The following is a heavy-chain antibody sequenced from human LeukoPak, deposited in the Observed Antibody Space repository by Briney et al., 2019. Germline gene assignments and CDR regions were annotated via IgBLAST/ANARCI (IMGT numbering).Heavy chain of an antibody. Sequence: SETLSLTCAVYGGSFSGYYWTWIRQPPGKGLEWIGEIHHSGSTNYNPSLKSRVTISVDTSKNQFSLKLSSVTAADAAVYYCARGGPHYLARLDPFDFWGQGTLVTVSS. CDR2: IHHSGST. J-gene: IGHJ4*02. CDR1: GGSFSGYY. D-gene: IGHD6-25*01. V-gene: IGHV4-34*01. CDR3: ARGGPHYLARLDPFDF.